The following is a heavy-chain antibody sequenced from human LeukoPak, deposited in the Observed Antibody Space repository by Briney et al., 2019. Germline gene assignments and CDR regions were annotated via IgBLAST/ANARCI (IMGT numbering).Heavy chain of an antibody. V-gene: IGHV3-74*01. Sequence: GGSLRLSCAASGFTFSSYWMHWVRQAPGKGLVWVSRINRDGSNINYADSVKGRFTISRDNAKNTLYLQMNSLRAEDTAAYYCARDTSSRFDYWGQRTLVTVSS. CDR1: GFTFSSYW. CDR3: ARDTSSRFDY. CDR2: INRDGSNI. J-gene: IGHJ4*02. D-gene: IGHD6-13*01.